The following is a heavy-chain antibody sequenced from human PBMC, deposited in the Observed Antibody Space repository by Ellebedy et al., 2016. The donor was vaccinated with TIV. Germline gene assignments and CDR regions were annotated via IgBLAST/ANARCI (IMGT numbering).Heavy chain of an antibody. Sequence: ASVKVSCKASGYTFTGYYMHWVRQAPGQGLEWMGWINPNSGGTNYAQKFQGWVTMTRDTSISTAYMELSRLRSEDTAVYYCARVARGQNNWFDPWGQGTLVTVSA. CDR3: ARVARGQNNWFDP. D-gene: IGHD3/OR15-3a*01. J-gene: IGHJ5*02. CDR2: INPNSGGT. V-gene: IGHV1-2*04. CDR1: GYTFTGYY.